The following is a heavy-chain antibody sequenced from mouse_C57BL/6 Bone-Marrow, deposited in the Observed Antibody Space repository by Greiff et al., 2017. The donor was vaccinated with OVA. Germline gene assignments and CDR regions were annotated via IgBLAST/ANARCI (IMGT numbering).Heavy chain of an antibody. CDR1: GFTFSDYY. J-gene: IGHJ3*01. Sequence: EVKLVESGGGLVQPGGSLKLSCAASGFTFSDYYMYWVRQTPEKRLEWVAYISNGGGSTYYPDTVKGRFTISRDNAKNTLYLQMSRLKSEDTAMYYCARGDYYCGSRSWFAYWGQGTLVTVSA. CDR2: ISNGGGST. V-gene: IGHV5-12*01. CDR3: ARGDYYCGSRSWFAY. D-gene: IGHD1-1*01.